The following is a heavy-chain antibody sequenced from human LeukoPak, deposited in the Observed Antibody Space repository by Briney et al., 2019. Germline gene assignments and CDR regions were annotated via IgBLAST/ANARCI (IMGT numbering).Heavy chain of an antibody. Sequence: GESLKISCKASGYIFTNYWIGWVRQVPGKGLEWMGIIYPRDSDTRYSPSFQGQVTISADKSINTAYLQWSSLKASDTAMYYCVLAGSGSYYFDYWGQGILVTVSS. CDR1: GYIFTNYW. CDR3: VLAGSGSYYFDY. J-gene: IGHJ4*02. D-gene: IGHD3-10*01. CDR2: IYPRDSDT. V-gene: IGHV5-51*01.